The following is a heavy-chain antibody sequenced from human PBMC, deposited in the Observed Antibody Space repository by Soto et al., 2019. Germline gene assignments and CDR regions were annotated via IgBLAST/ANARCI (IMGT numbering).Heavy chain of an antibody. CDR3: AREGVRGMAV. D-gene: IGHD3-16*01. CDR1: GYTFTSYA. V-gene: IGHV1-8*01. J-gene: IGHJ6*02. CDR2: MNPNSGNT. Sequence: QVQLVQSGAEVKKPGASVKVSCKASGYTFTSYAINWVRQATGQGLEWMGWMNPNSGNTGYAQKCPGRITMNRNTSRSTAYLALSSLRSEDTAGYYCAREGVRGMAVWGQGTTVTVSS.